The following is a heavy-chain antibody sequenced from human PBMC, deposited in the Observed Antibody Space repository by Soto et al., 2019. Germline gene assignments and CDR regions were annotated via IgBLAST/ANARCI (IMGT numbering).Heavy chain of an antibody. J-gene: IGHJ4*02. CDR3: AKATLHDNTGYVFYY. CDR2: ISSSSSYI. V-gene: IGHV3-21*04. Sequence: KTGGSLRLSCAASEFTFSSYSMNWVRQAPGKGLEWVSSISSSSSYIYYADSVKGRFTISRDNAKNSLYLQMNSLRAEDTAAYYCAKATLHDNTGYVFYYWGQGTLVTVSS. D-gene: IGHD3-22*01. CDR1: EFTFSSYS.